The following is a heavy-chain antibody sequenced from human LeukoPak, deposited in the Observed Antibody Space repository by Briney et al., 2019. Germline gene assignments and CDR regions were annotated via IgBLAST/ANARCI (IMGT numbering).Heavy chain of an antibody. CDR3: AGIYDTPRGF. D-gene: IGHD3-22*01. J-gene: IGHJ4*02. V-gene: IGHV4-39*01. CDR2: IHYSGST. Sequence: SETLSLTCTVSGGSISSSNYYWGWVRQPPGKGLEWIGSIHYSGSTYYNPSLKSRVTISVDTSKNQFSLKLRSVTAADTAVYYCAGIYDTPRGFWGRGTLVTVSS. CDR1: GGSISSSNYY.